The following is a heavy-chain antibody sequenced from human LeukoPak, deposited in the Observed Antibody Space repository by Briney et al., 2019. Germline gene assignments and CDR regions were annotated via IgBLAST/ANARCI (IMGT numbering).Heavy chain of an antibody. CDR1: GYSFNVYS. CDR2: INPGSGDT. Sequence: ASVKVSCKAFGYSFNVYSVHWVRQAPGQGLEWIGWINPGSGDTEFAQKFQGRVTMTRDTSISTAYMELSRLRSDDTAVYYCARGDYYDSSGYDAFDIWGQGTMVTVSS. D-gene: IGHD3-22*01. J-gene: IGHJ3*02. V-gene: IGHV1-2*02. CDR3: ARGDYYDSSGYDAFDI.